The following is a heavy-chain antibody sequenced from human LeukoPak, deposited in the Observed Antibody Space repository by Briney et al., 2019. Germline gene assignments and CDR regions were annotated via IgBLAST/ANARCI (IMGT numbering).Heavy chain of an antibody. CDR1: GDSVSTKSAA. J-gene: IGHJ3*02. V-gene: IGHV6-1*01. CDR3: ARDRLTSGWFDI. D-gene: IGHD6-19*01. Sequence: SQTPSLTCAISGDSVSTKSAAWNWIRKSPSRGLEWLGRTYYRSKWYNDYADSVKRRITINPDTSRNEFSLHLRSMTFEDAGVYFCARDRLTSGWFDIWGQGTVVSVSS. CDR2: TYYRSKWYN.